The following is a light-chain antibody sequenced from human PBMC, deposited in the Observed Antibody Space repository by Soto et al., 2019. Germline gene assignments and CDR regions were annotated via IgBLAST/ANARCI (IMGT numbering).Light chain of an antibody. J-gene: IGKJ1*01. CDR1: QNVNKW. CDR2: DAS. V-gene: IGKV1-5*01. CDR3: QRYNSNSRT. Sequence: DIQMTQSPSTLSASVGDRVTITCRASQNVNKWVAWYQQKPGKAPKFLIYDASILESGVPSRFSGSGSGTELTLSISSLQPDDFATYCCQRYNSNSRTFGQGT.